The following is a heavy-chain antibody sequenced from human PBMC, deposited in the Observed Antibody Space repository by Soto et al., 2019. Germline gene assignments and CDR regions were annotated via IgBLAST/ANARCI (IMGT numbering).Heavy chain of an antibody. V-gene: IGHV3-48*02. D-gene: IGHD3-9*01. CDR3: ARDAYDLLTGYEYWFDP. Sequence: GGYLRLSCAASGFTFISYAMHWVRQAPGKGLEWVSYISSSSSTIYYADSVKGRFTISRDNAQNSVLLQMNGLRDEDTGVYYCARDAYDLLTGYEYWFDPWGQGT. CDR2: ISSSSSTI. CDR1: GFTFISYA. J-gene: IGHJ5*02.